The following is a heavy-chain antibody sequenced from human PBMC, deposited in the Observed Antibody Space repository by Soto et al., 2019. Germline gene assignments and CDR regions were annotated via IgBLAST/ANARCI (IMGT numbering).Heavy chain of an antibody. J-gene: IGHJ4*02. Sequence: ASVKVSCKASGYTFTSYGISWVRQAPGQGLEWMGWISAYNGNTNYAQKLQGRVTMTTDTSTSTAYMELRSLRSEDTAVYYCATGISYDRSGYLMDYWGQGTLVTVSS. V-gene: IGHV1-18*01. D-gene: IGHD3-22*01. CDR2: ISAYNGNT. CDR3: ATGISYDRSGYLMDY. CDR1: GYTFTSYG.